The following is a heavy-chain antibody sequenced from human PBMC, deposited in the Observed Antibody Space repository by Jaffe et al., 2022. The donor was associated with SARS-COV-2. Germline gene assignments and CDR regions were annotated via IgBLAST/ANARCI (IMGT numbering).Heavy chain of an antibody. CDR3: ARAVRGVIHSSFYMDV. V-gene: IGHV3-13*01. J-gene: IGHJ6*03. CDR1: GFTFSSYD. CDR2: IGTAGDT. Sequence: EVQLVESGGGLVQPGGSLRLSCAASGFTFSSYDFHWVRQATGRGLEWVSAIGTAGDTYYAASVKGRFTMSRENARNSLSLQMNSLSAGDTAVYYCARAVRGVIHSSFYMDVWGQGTTVTVSS. D-gene: IGHD3-10*01.